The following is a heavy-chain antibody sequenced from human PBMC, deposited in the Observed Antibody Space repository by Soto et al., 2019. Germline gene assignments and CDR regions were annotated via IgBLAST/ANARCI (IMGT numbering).Heavy chain of an antibody. Sequence: QLQLPESGPGLVKPSETMSLTCTVSGGSIISSSYYWGWVRQPPGKGLEWIGGIYYSGSTYYNPSLKSRVTIAGDTSKNQCSLKLSSVTAADTAVYYCARLPSSGRAYGGQGTLVTVSS. CDR2: IYYSGST. J-gene: IGHJ4*02. CDR3: ARLPSSGRAY. V-gene: IGHV4-39*01. CDR1: GGSIISSSYY. D-gene: IGHD6-25*01.